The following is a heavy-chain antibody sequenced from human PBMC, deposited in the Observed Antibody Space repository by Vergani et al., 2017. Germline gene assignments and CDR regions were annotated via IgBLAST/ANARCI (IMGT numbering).Heavy chain of an antibody. D-gene: IGHD2-15*01. J-gene: IGHJ6*02. CDR2: ISYDGSNK. V-gene: IGHV3-30*18. CDR3: AKPWGVHLGDCSGGSCPKYYYYGMDV. CDR1: GFTFSSYG. Sequence: QVQLVESGGGVVQPGRSLRLSCAASGFTFSSYGMHWVRQAPGKGLEWVAVISYDGSNKYYADSVKGRFTISRDNSKNTLYLQMNSLTAEDTAVYYCAKPWGVHLGDCSGGSCPKYYYYGMDVWGQGTTVTVSS.